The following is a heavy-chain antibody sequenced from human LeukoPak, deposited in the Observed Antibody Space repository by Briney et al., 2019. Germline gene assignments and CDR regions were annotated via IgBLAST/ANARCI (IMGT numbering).Heavy chain of an antibody. CDR2: IRYDGSIK. D-gene: IGHD5-12*01. CDR1: GFTFSTYG. Sequence: GGSLRLSCAASGFTFSTYGMNWVRQAPGKGLEWVSFIRYDGSIKYYADSVRGRFTISRDNAKNPLYLQMNSLRAEDTAVYYCARAVGYSGFSDYWGQGTLVTVSS. CDR3: ARAVGYSGFSDY. V-gene: IGHV3-30*02. J-gene: IGHJ4*02.